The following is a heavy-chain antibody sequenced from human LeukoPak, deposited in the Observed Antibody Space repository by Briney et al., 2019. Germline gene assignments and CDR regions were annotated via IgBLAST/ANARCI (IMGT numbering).Heavy chain of an antibody. CDR2: IYYSGST. V-gene: IGHV4-39*01. CDR1: GGSISSSSYY. Sequence: SETLSLTCTVSGGSISSSSYYWGWLRQPPGRGLEWIGCIYYSGSTYYNPSLKSRVTISVDTPKNQFSLKLSSVTAADTAVYYCARPISSGSYSFDLGYWGQGTLVTVSS. D-gene: IGHD1-26*01. CDR3: ARPISSGSYSFDLGY. J-gene: IGHJ4*02.